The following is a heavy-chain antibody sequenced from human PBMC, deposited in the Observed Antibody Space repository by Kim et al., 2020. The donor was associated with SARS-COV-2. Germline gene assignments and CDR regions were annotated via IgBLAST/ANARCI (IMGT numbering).Heavy chain of an antibody. J-gene: IGHJ4*02. CDR2: INHSGST. Sequence: SETLSLTCAVYGGSFSGYYWSWIRQPLGKGLEWIGEINHSGSTNYNPSLKSRVTISVDTSKNQFSLKLSSVTAADTAVYYCARGLEDIVLMVYAIGHYFDYWGQGTLVTVSS. D-gene: IGHD2-8*01. V-gene: IGHV4-34*01. CDR1: GGSFSGYY. CDR3: ARGLEDIVLMVYAIGHYFDY.